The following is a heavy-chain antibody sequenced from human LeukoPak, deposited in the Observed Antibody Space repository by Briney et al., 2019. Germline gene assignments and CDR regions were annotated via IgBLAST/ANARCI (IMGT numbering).Heavy chain of an antibody. J-gene: IGHJ5*02. Sequence: GGSLRLSCAASGFTFHNYAMHWVRQAPGKGLEWVSLIKGNGDTTYNADSGKGRFTISRDNSKNSLYLQMSSLRTEDTALYYCVKGVRSGTYYNSFDPWGQGTLVTVSS. CDR1: GFTFHNYA. V-gene: IGHV3-43*02. D-gene: IGHD1-26*01. CDR2: IKGNGDTT. CDR3: VKGVRSGTYYNSFDP.